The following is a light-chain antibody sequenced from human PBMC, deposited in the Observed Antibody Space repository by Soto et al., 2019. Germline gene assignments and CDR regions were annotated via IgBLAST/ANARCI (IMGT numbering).Light chain of an antibody. CDR3: SSYTSSSSLPYV. V-gene: IGLV2-14*01. CDR2: EVS. Sequence: QSVLTQPASVSGSPGQSITISCTGTSSDVGGYNYVSWYQQHPGKAPKLMIYEVSNRPSGVSNRFSGSKSGNTASLTISGLQAVDEADSYCSSYTSSSSLPYVFGTGPKVTVL. CDR1: SSDVGGYNY. J-gene: IGLJ1*01.